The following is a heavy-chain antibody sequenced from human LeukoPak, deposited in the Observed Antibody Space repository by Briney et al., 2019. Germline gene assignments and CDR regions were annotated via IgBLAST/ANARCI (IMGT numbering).Heavy chain of an antibody. J-gene: IGHJ6*02. CDR3: ARATENGYGRYYGMDV. Sequence: PGGSLRLSCAASGFTFSDYYMSWIRQAPGKGLEWVSYISRSGSPTYYADSVKGRFTISRDNSKNTLHLQMNSLRAEDTAVYYCARATENGYGRYYGMDVWGQGTTVTVSS. D-gene: IGHD5-18*01. V-gene: IGHV3-11*01. CDR1: GFTFSDYY. CDR2: ISRSGSPT.